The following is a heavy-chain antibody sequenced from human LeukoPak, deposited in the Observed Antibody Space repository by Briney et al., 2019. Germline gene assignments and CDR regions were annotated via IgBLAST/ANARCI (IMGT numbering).Heavy chain of an antibody. V-gene: IGHV6-1*01. D-gene: IGHD6-19*01. CDR1: GDSVSSNSPA. CDR3: ARDWLGYYYDC. J-gene: IGHJ4*02. CDR2: TYYRSKWYN. Sequence: SQTLSLTCAISGDSVSSNSPAWNWIRQSPSRGLKWLGRTYYRSKWYNDYAVSVKGRITINPDTSKNQFSLHLNSVTPEDTAVYYCARDWLGYYYDCWGQGTVVTVSS.